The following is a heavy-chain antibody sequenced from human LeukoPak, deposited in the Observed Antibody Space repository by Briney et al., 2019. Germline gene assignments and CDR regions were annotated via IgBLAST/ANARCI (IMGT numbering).Heavy chain of an antibody. CDR2: IYYSGST. CDR3: ARVSFHSGGPGP. Sequence: PSQTLSLTCTVSGGSVSSAGYFWTWIRQHPGKGLEWIGYIYYSGSTYYTPSLKSRVIIPADTSTNQFSLNLSSVTAADTAVYYCARVSFHSGGPGPWGQGTLVTVSS. V-gene: IGHV4-31*03. D-gene: IGHD2-15*01. CDR1: GGSVSSAGYF. J-gene: IGHJ5*02.